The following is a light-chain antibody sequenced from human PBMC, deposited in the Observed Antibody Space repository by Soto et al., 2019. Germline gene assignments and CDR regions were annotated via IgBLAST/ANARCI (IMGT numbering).Light chain of an antibody. CDR2: DVN. Sequence: QSVLTQPRSVSGSPGQSVTISCTGASSDVGGYNSVSWYQQHPVKAPKLMIYDVNKRPSGVPDRFSGSKSGNTASLTISGLQTEDEADYYCCSYAGTSYVFGNGTKVTVL. CDR1: SSDVGGYNS. V-gene: IGLV2-11*01. CDR3: CSYAGTSYV. J-gene: IGLJ1*01.